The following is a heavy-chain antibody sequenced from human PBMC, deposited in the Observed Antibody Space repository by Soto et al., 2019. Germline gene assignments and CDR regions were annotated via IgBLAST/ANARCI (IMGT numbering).Heavy chain of an antibody. CDR1: GFTFSSYA. V-gene: IGHV3-23*01. Sequence: GGSLRLSCAASGFTFSSYAMSWVRQAPGKGLEWVSAISGSGGSTYYADSVKGRFTISRDNSKNTLYLQMNSLRAEDTAVYYCAVEHLSSGFYGVGQPLNYWGQGTLVTVSS. D-gene: IGHD2-8*01. J-gene: IGHJ4*02. CDR3: AVEHLSSGFYGVGQPLNY. CDR2: ISGSGGST.